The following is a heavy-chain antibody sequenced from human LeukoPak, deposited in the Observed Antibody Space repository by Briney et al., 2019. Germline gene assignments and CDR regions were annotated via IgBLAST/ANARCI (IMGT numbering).Heavy chain of an antibody. V-gene: IGHV4-34*01. D-gene: IGHD4-17*01. CDR2: INHSGST. Sequence: SETLSLTCAVYGGSFSGYYWSWIRQPPGKGLEWIGEINHSGSTNYNPSLKSRVTISVDTSKNQFSLKLSSVTAADTAVYYCARDPTTVTMYYFDYWGQGTLVTVSS. J-gene: IGHJ4*02. CDR1: GGSFSGYY. CDR3: ARDPTTVTMYYFDY.